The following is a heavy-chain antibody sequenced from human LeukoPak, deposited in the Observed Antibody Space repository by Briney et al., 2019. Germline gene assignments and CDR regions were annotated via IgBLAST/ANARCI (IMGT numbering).Heavy chain of an antibody. D-gene: IGHD2-2*01. Sequence: PGGSLRLSCAASGFTFDDYGMSWVRQAPGKGLEWVSVIYSGGSTYYADSVKGRFTISRDNSKNTLYLQMNSLRAEDTAVYYCARAPPSDIVVVPAASRLASNWFDPWGQGTLVTVSS. V-gene: IGHV3-66*01. CDR2: IYSGGST. J-gene: IGHJ5*02. CDR3: ARAPPSDIVVVPAASRLASNWFDP. CDR1: GFTFDDYG.